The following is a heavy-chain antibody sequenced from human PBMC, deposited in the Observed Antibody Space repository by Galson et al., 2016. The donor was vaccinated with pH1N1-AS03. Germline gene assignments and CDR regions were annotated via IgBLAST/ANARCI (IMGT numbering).Heavy chain of an antibody. D-gene: IGHD3-16*01. CDR1: GGTFSTYG. J-gene: IGHJ6*02. Sequence: SVKVSCKASGGTFSTYGISWVRQATGQGLEWMGGIITIFGTTNYAQKFQGRVTITADESTSTAYLDLSSLRSEDTAVYYCAREGALSDRAFNYYGMDVWGQGTLVTVSS. CDR3: AREGALSDRAFNYYGMDV. V-gene: IGHV1-69*13. CDR2: IITIFGTT.